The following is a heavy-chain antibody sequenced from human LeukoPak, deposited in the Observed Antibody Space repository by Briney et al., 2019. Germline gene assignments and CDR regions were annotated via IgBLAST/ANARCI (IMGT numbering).Heavy chain of an antibody. CDR3: ARGYGGIPFDY. J-gene: IGHJ4*02. CDR2: INHSGST. D-gene: IGHD4-23*01. CDR1: GYSISSGYY. V-gene: IGHV4-38-2*02. Sequence: PSETLSLTCTVSGYSISSGYYWGWIRQPPGKGLEWIGEINHSGSTNYNSSLKSRVTISVDTSKNQFSLKLSSVTAADTAVYYCARGYGGIPFDYWGQGTLVTVSS.